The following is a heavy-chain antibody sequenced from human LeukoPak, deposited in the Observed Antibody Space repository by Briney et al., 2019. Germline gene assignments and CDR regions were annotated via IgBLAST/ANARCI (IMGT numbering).Heavy chain of an antibody. V-gene: IGHV4-31*03. CDR1: GGSLSSGGYY. Sequence: SETLSLTCTVSGGSLSSGGYYWSWVRQHPGKGLEWIGYIYYSGSTYYNPSLKSRVTISVDTSKNQFSLKLSSVTAADTAVYYCARGFGGWLGELLDYYFDYWGQGTLVTVSS. D-gene: IGHD3-10*01. CDR2: IYYSGST. CDR3: ARGFGGWLGELLDYYFDY. J-gene: IGHJ4*02.